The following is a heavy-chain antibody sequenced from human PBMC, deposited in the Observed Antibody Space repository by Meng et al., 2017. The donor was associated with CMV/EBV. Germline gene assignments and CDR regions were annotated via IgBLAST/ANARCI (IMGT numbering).Heavy chain of an antibody. CDR1: GFTFSTYV. J-gene: IGHJ4*02. CDR3: ARDFSGYDFNY. Sequence: GGSLRLSCAASGFTFSTYVMHWVRQAPGKGLECVAVVSYDGSNIYYADSVKGRFTISRDNAKNSLYLQMNSLRAEDTAVYYCARDFSGYDFNYWGRGTLVTVSS. CDR2: VSYDGSNI. D-gene: IGHD5-12*01. V-gene: IGHV3-30-3*01.